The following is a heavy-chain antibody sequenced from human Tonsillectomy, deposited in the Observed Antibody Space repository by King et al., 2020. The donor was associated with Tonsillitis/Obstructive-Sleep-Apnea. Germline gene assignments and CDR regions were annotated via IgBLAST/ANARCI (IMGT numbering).Heavy chain of an antibody. J-gene: IGHJ6*03. CDR2: VSPYSGNT. CDR1: GYVFTSYG. CDR3: ARGGDQHYFYMDI. D-gene: IGHD2-2*01. Sequence: VQLVQSGAEVKRPGTSVRVSCKASGYVFTSYGITWMRQAPGQGLEWMGWVSPYSGNTKNAQPLQGRITMTTETSSATVYMELRTLRFDATAVYYCARGGDQHYFYMDIWGQGTTVTVSS. V-gene: IGHV1-18*01.